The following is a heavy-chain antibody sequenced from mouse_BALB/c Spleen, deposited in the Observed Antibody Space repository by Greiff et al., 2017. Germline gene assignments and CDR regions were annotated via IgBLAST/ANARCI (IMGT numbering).Heavy chain of an antibody. CDR1: GFSLTSYG. D-gene: IGHD2-1*01. V-gene: IGHV2-9*02. J-gene: IGHJ4*01. CDR3: AIDEVYYYGNLYAMDY. Sequence: VKLVESGPGLVAPSQSLSITCTVSGFSLTSYGVHWVRQPPGKGLEWLGVIWAGGSTNYNSALMSRLGISKDNSKSQVFLKMNSLQTDDTAMYYCAIDEVYYYGNLYAMDYWGQGTSVTVSS. CDR2: IWAGGST.